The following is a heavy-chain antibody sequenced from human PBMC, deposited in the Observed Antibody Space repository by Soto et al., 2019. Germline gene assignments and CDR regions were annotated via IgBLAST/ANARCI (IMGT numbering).Heavy chain of an antibody. D-gene: IGHD3-10*01. CDR1: GGTFSSYT. Sequence: QVQLVQSGAEVKKPGSSVKVSCKASGGTFSSYTISWVRQAPGQGLEWMGRIIPILGIANYAQKFQGRVTSTADKSTSTAYMELSSLRSEDTAVYYCARDGTYYYGSGSYYNVSNFDYWGQGTLVTVSS. J-gene: IGHJ4*02. V-gene: IGHV1-69*08. CDR2: IIPILGIA. CDR3: ARDGTYYYGSGSYYNVSNFDY.